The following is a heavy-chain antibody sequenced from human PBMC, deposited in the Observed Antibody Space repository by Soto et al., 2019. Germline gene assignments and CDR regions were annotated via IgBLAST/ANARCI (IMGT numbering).Heavy chain of an antibody. J-gene: IGHJ6*02. V-gene: IGHV3-30-3*01. CDR3: AREAYYDFWSGPYYYYGMDV. CDR1: GFTFSSYA. Sequence: QVQLVECGGGVVQPGRSLRLSCAASGFTFSSYAMHWVRQAPGKGLEWVAVISYDGSNKYYADSVKGRFTISRDNSKNTLYLQMNSLRAEDTAVYYCAREAYYDFWSGPYYYYGMDVWGQGTTVTVSS. CDR2: ISYDGSNK. D-gene: IGHD3-3*01.